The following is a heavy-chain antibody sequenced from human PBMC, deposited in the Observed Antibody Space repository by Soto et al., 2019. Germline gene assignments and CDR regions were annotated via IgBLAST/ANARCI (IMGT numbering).Heavy chain of an antibody. D-gene: IGHD3-3*01. CDR1: GFTFSSYA. CDR2: ISGSGGST. V-gene: IGHV3-23*01. J-gene: IGHJ4*02. Sequence: GGSLRVSCAASGFTFSSYAMSWVRQAPGKGLEWVSAISGSGGSTYYADSVKGRFTISRDNSKNTLYLQMNSLRAEDTAVYYCAKRSGFWSGYPDYWGQGTLVTVSS. CDR3: AKRSGFWSGYPDY.